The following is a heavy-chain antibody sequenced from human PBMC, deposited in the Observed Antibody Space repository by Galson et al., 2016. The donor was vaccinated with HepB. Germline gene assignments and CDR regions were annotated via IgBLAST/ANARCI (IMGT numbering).Heavy chain of an antibody. J-gene: IGHJ5*02. Sequence: LEWIGTIYYSGSTYYNPSLKSRVTISVDTSKNQFSLKLSSVTAADTAVYYCARQYGEYDWFDPWGQGTLVTVSS. D-gene: IGHD4-17*01. CDR3: ARQYGEYDWFDP. CDR2: IYYSGST. V-gene: IGHV4-39*01.